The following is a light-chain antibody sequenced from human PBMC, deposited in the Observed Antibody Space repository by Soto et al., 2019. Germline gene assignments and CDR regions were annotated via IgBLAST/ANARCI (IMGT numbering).Light chain of an antibody. CDR2: GAS. CDR1: QSVSSSY. Sequence: EIVLTQSPGTLSLSPGERATLSCRASQSVSSSYLAWYQQKPGQAPRLLIYGASSRATGIPDRFSGSGSGTDFTLTISILEPEDFAVYYCQQDGSSPSITFGQGTRLEIK. J-gene: IGKJ5*01. CDR3: QQDGSSPSIT. V-gene: IGKV3-20*01.